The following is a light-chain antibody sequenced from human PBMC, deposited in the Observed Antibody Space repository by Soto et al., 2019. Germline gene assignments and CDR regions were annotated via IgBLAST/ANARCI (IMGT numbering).Light chain of an antibody. CDR2: GVS. CDR1: QSVNTNY. J-gene: IGKJ2*01. Sequence: EIVLTQSPGTLSLSPGERATFSCRASQSVNTNYLAWHQQKPGQAPRLLIYGVSFRATGIPDRFSGSGSGTDFTLTISRLEPEDFAVYYCQQYGSLPYTFGQGTKLEIK. V-gene: IGKV3-20*01. CDR3: QQYGSLPYT.